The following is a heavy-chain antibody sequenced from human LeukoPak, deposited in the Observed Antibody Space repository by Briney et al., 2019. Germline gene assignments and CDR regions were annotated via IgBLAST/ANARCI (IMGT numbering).Heavy chain of an antibody. V-gene: IGHV3-21*01. CDR1: GFTFSSYT. D-gene: IGHD2-15*01. J-gene: IGHJ6*02. CDR2: ISSSSNYI. CDR3: ARDPTPRYCSGGSCYTHYGMDV. Sequence: PGGSLRLSCAASGFTFSSYTMNWVRQAPGKGLEWVSSISSSSNYIYYTDSVKGRFTISRDNAKNSLYLRMNSLRAEDTAVYYCARDPTPRYCSGGSCYTHYGMDVWGQGTTVTVSS.